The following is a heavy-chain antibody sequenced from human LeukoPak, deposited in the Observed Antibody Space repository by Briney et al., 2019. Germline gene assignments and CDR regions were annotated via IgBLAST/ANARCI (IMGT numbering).Heavy chain of an antibody. D-gene: IGHD7-27*01. CDR2: ISSSGSTR. V-gene: IGHV3-11*01. CDR1: RFTFSDYY. CDR3: ARNPPRTGDSNS. J-gene: IGHJ4*02. Sequence: PGGSLRLSCAASRFTFSDYYMSWIRQTPGKGLEWVSYISSSGSTRYYADSVKGRFTISRDNAKNSLYLQMNSLRAEDTAVYYCARNPPRTGDSNSWGQGALVTVSS.